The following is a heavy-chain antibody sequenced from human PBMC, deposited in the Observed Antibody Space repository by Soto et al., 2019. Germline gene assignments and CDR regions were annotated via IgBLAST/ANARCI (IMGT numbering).Heavy chain of an antibody. CDR1: GGKFSSYA. J-gene: IGHJ4*02. CDR3: ARDRIAVAGRGIYYFDY. Sequence: QVQLVQSGADVKKPGSSVKVSCKASGGKFSSYAISWVRQAPGQGLEWMGGIIPIFGTANYAQKFQGRVTITADESTSTAYMELSSLRSEDTAVYYCARDRIAVAGRGIYYFDYWGQGTLVTVSS. CDR2: IIPIFGTA. V-gene: IGHV1-69*01. D-gene: IGHD6-19*01.